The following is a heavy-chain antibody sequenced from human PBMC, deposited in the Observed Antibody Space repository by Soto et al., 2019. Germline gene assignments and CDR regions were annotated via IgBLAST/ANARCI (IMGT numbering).Heavy chain of an antibody. CDR1: GGSISSSSYY. Sequence: SETLSLTCTVSGGSISSSSYYWGWIRQPPGKGLEWIGSIYYSGSTYYNPSLKSRVTISVDTSKNQFSLKLSSVTAADTAVYYCARQTWDYYDSSGYSYFDYWGQGTLVTVSS. J-gene: IGHJ4*02. CDR3: ARQTWDYYDSSGYSYFDY. D-gene: IGHD3-22*01. CDR2: IYYSGST. V-gene: IGHV4-39*01.